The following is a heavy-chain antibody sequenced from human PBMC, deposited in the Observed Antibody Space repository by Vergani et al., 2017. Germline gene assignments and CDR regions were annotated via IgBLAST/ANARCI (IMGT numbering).Heavy chain of an antibody. J-gene: IGHJ6*03. V-gene: IGHV3-21*01. CDR3: ARGANWNYFGSGYYMDV. CDR2: ITSSGSYG. D-gene: IGHD1-7*01. Sequence: EVQLVESGGGLVKPGGSLRLSCAASAFTLSSYSMNWVRQAPGKGLEWVSSITSSGSYGYYAVSVKGRFTISRDNAKNSLYLQMNSLRAEDTTVYYCARGANWNYFGSGYYMDVWGKGTTVTVSS. CDR1: AFTLSSYS.